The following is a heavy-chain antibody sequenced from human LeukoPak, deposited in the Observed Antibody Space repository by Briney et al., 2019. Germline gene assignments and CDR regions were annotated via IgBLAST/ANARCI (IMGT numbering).Heavy chain of an antibody. J-gene: IGHJ4*02. D-gene: IGHD3-22*01. V-gene: IGHV4-34*01. Sequence: PSETLSLTCAVYGGSFSGYYWSWIRQPPGKGLEWIGEINHSGSTNYNPSLKSRVTISVDTSKNQFSLKLSSVTAADTAVYYCASLTDYYDSSGRDYWGQGTLVTVSS. CDR3: ASLTDYYDSSGRDY. CDR1: GGSFSGYY. CDR2: INHSGST.